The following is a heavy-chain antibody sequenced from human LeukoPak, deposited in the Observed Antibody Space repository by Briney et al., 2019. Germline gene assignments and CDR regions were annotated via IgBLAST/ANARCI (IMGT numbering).Heavy chain of an antibody. CDR2: IKRKTDGGTT. CDR1: GFTFSDAW. CDR3: TTGNWGPY. J-gene: IGHJ4*02. V-gene: IGHV3-15*07. Sequence: GGSLRLSCAASGFTFSDAWMNWVCQAPGKGLEWVGRIKRKTDGGTTDYAAPVKGRFTISRDDSKNTLYLQMNSLKTEDTAVYYCTTGNWGPYWGQGTLVTVSS. D-gene: IGHD7-27*01.